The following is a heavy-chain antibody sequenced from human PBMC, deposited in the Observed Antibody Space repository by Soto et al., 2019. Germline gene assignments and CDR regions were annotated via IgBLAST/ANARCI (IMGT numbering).Heavy chain of an antibody. Sequence: SETLSLTCAVYGGSFSGYDWTWSLQPPGTGLEWIGEINHSGSSNYNPSLKSRVTISVDTSKNQFSLKLTSVTAADTAVYYCARDKITGLFDYWGQGTLVTVSS. J-gene: IGHJ4*02. CDR2: INHSGSS. CDR3: ARDKITGLFDY. CDR1: GGSFSGYD. D-gene: IGHD2-8*02. V-gene: IGHV4-34*01.